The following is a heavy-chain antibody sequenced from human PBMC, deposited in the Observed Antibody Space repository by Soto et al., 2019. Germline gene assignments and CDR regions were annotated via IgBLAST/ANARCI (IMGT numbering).Heavy chain of an antibody. CDR2: IYYSGST. CDR1: CGSISSRSYY. J-gene: IGHJ5*02. V-gene: IGHV4-39*01. Sequence: PXQTLSLPCTVSCGSISSRSYYWGWIRQPPGKGLEWIVSIYYSGSTYYNPSLKSRVTISVDTSKNQFSLKLSSVTAAETAVYYCASSYYDFWSGYYTAHNWFDPWGQGTLVTVSS. CDR3: ASSYYDFWSGYYTAHNWFDP. D-gene: IGHD3-3*01.